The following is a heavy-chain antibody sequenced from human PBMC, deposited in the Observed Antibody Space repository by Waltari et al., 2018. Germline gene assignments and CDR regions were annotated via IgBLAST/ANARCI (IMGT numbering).Heavy chain of an antibody. Sequence: QLQLQESGPGLVKPSETLSLTCTVSGGSISSSSYYWGWIRQPPGKGLEWIGSIYYSGSTYYNPSLKSRVTISVDTSKNQFSLKLSSVTAADTAVYYCARDKLRLGWFDPWGQGTLVTVSS. CDR1: GGSISSSSYY. V-gene: IGHV4-39*07. CDR2: IYYSGST. D-gene: IGHD2-15*01. CDR3: ARDKLRLGWFDP. J-gene: IGHJ5*02.